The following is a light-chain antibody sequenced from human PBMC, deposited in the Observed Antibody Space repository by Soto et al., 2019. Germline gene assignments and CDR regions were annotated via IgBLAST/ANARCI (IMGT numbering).Light chain of an antibody. CDR3: QQYGSSPGVS. CDR1: QSVSSSY. V-gene: IGKV3-20*01. J-gene: IGKJ4*01. CDR2: GAS. Sequence: EIVLTQSPGTLYLSPGERATLSCRASQSVSSSYLAWYQQKPGQAPRLLIYGASSRATGIPDRFSGRGSGTDFTLIIIRLEPKDCEGYYCQQYGSSPGVSCGGAAKVDIK.